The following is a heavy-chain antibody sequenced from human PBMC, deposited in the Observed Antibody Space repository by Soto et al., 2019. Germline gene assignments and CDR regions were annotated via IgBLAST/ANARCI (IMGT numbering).Heavy chain of an antibody. Sequence: QVQLQESGPGLVKPSETLSLTCTVSGGSISSYYWSWIRQPPGKGLAWIGYIYYSGRTNYNPSLKSRVTMSVDTSKNQFSLKLSPVTAADTSVYYCARRYGDAFDIWGQGTMVTVSS. CDR1: GGSISSYY. V-gene: IGHV4-59*08. D-gene: IGHD4-17*01. J-gene: IGHJ3*02. CDR2: IYYSGRT. CDR3: ARRYGDAFDI.